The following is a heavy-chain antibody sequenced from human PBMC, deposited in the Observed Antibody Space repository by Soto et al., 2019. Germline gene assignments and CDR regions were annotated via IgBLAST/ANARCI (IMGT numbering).Heavy chain of an antibody. V-gene: IGHV3-74*01. J-gene: IGHJ4*02. CDR1: GFTFRSFW. Sequence: EVQLVESGGGLVQPGGSRILSCAAAGFTFRSFWMNWVRQAPGEGLVWVSRINSDGSNTHYADSVKGRFTISRDNAKNTLYLQMNRMRIEDTAVYYCARGGVPAAMSYWGQRTLVTVSS. D-gene: IGHD2-2*01. CDR3: ARGGVPAAMSY. CDR2: INSDGSNT.